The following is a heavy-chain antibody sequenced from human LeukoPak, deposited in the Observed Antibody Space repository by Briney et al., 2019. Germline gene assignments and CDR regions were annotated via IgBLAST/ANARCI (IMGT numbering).Heavy chain of an antibody. CDR1: GCTFSSYA. Sequence: SSVKVSCKASGCTFSSYAISWVRQAPGQGLEWMGGSIPIFGTANYAQKFQGRVTITTDESTSTAYMELSSLRSEDTAVYYCPRARYRPQKNYYYYYMDVWGKGTTVTVSS. V-gene: IGHV1-69*05. CDR2: SIPIFGTA. D-gene: IGHD4-11*01. CDR3: PRARYRPQKNYYYYYMDV. J-gene: IGHJ6*03.